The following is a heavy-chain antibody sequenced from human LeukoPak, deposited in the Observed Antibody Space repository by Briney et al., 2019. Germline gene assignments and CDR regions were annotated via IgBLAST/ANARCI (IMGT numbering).Heavy chain of an antibody. CDR1: GGSFSGYY. CDR3: ARGAIVVVPAAIRHWFDP. CDR2: INHSGST. V-gene: IGHV4-34*01. J-gene: IGHJ5*02. D-gene: IGHD2-2*01. Sequence: PSETLSLTCAVYGGSFSGYYWSWIRQPPGKGLEWIGEINHSGSTNYNPSLKSRVTISVDTSKNHFSLKLSSVTAADTAVYYCARGAIVVVPAAIRHWFDPWGQGTLVTVSS.